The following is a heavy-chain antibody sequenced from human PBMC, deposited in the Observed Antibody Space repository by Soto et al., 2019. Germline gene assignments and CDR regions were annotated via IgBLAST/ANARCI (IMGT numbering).Heavy chain of an antibody. CDR2: ISYGGSNK. D-gene: IGHD6-13*01. V-gene: IGHV3-30*18. J-gene: IGHJ6*02. CDR3: AKERIAGYIGYGIEQQLVRLSLDV. Sequence: QVQLVESGGGVVQPGRSLRLSCAVSGFTFSSYGMHWVRQAPGKGLEWVAVISYGGSNKYHADSVKGRFTISRDNSKNTLYLQMNSLTAEDTAVYYCAKERIAGYIGYGIEQQLVRLSLDVWGQGTTVTVSS. CDR1: GFTFSSYG.